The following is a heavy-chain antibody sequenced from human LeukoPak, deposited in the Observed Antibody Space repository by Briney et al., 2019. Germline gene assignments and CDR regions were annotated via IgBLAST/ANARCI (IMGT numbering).Heavy chain of an antibody. D-gene: IGHD1-20*01. J-gene: IGHJ2*01. CDR3: ARGITVVYYFDL. V-gene: IGHV4-34*01. CDR1: GGSFSGYY. Sequence: PSETLSLTCAVDGGSFSGYYWSWFRQPPGKGLEWIGEIHYTGATNYSPSLKGRVTIPPGTSNNQVSLRMKSVTAADTAVYYCARGITVVYYFDLWGRGTLVTVSS. CDR2: IHYTGAT.